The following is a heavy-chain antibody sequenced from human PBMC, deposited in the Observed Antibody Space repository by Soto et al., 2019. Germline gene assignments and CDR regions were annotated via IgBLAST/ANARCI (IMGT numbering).Heavy chain of an antibody. J-gene: IGHJ6*02. CDR2: INAGNGNT. CDR1: GYTFTSYA. Sequence: ASVQVSCKASGYTFTSYAMHWVRQAPGQRLEWMGWINAGNGNTKYSQKFQGRVTITRDTSASTAYMELSSLRSEDTAVYCCARDSWIKSMDVWGQGTTVADSS. CDR3: ARDSWIKSMDV. D-gene: IGHD2-15*01. V-gene: IGHV1-3*01.